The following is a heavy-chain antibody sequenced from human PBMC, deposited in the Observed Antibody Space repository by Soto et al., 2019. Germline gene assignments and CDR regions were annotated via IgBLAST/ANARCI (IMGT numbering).Heavy chain of an antibody. CDR1: GGSISSGVYY. J-gene: IGHJ6*02. Sequence: SETLSLTCTVSGGSISSGVYYWSWIRQHPGKGLEWIGYIYYSGSTYYNPSLKSRVTISVDTSKNQFSLKLSSVTAADTAVYYFARDYYDSGYYYGMDVWGQGTTVTVSS. D-gene: IGHD3-22*01. V-gene: IGHV4-31*03. CDR2: IYYSGST. CDR3: ARDYYDSGYYYGMDV.